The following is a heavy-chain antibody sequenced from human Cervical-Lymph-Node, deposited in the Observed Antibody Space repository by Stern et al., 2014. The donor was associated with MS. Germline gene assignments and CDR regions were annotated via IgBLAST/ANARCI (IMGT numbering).Heavy chain of an antibody. CDR3: ARGDIVATIDS. CDR2: IHNSGST. Sequence: QVQLQESGPGLVKPSENLSLTCNVSGASVGSGSYFWTWIRQPPGKGLEWIGYIHNSGSTNYNPSLKSRVIIALDTSKNQFSLKLRSVTAADTAVYYCARGDIVATIDSWGQGTLVTVSS. CDR1: GASVGSGSYF. V-gene: IGHV4-61*01. J-gene: IGHJ4*02. D-gene: IGHD5-12*01.